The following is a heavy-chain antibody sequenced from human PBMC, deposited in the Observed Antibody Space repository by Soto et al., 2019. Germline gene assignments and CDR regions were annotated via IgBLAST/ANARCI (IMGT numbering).Heavy chain of an antibody. V-gene: IGHV4-34*01. CDR3: AGNGNYYYGMDV. D-gene: IGHD1-1*01. Sequence: QVQLQQWGAGLLKPSETLSLTCAVYGGSFSGFYWSWISQPPGKGLEWIGEINHSGSTNYNPSLKSRVTISVDTSKNQFSLKLSSVTAADTAVYYCAGNGNYYYGMDVWGQGTTVTVSS. CDR1: GGSFSGFY. CDR2: INHSGST. J-gene: IGHJ6*02.